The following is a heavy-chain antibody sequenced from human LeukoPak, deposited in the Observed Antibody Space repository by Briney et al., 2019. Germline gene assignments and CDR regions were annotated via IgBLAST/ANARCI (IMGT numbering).Heavy chain of an antibody. CDR1: GFTFSSSG. J-gene: IGHJ5*02. Sequence: GGPLRLSCAASGFTFSSSGMHWVRQAPGKGLEWVAVILYNGSNKYYADSVKGRFTTSRDNSKNTLYLQMNSLRVEDTAVYYCARAGGYCSGGSCYRGYSWFDPWGQGTLVTVSS. CDR2: ILYNGSNK. CDR3: ARAGGYCSGGSCYRGYSWFDP. D-gene: IGHD2-15*01. V-gene: IGHV3-33*01.